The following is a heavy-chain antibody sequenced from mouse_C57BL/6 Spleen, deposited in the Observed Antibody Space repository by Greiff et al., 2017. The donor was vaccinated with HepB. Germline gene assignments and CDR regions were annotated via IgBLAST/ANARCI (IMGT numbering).Heavy chain of an antibody. CDR2: IRSKSNNYAT. D-gene: IGHD1-1*01. CDR1: GFSFNTYA. Sequence: EVNVVESGGGLVQPKGSLKLSCAASGFSFNTYAMNWVRQAPGKGLEWVARIRSKSNNYATYYADSVKDRFTISRDDSESMLYLQMNNLKTEDTAMYYCVRHGTVPKGYWYFDVWGTGTTVTVSS. CDR3: VRHGTVPKGYWYFDV. V-gene: IGHV10-1*01. J-gene: IGHJ1*03.